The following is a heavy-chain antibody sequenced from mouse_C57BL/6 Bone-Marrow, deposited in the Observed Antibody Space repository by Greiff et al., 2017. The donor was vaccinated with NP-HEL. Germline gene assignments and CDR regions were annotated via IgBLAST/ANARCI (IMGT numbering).Heavy chain of an antibody. CDR2: IDPETGGT. Sequence: QVHVKQSGAELVRPGASVTLSCKASGYTFTDYEMHWVKQTPVHGLEWIGAIDPETGGTAYNQKFKGKAILTADKSSSTAYMELRSLTSEDSAVYYCTRSPYDYDAWFAYWGQGTLVTVSA. CDR3: TRSPYDYDAWFAY. V-gene: IGHV1-15*01. D-gene: IGHD2-4*01. J-gene: IGHJ3*01. CDR1: GYTFTDYE.